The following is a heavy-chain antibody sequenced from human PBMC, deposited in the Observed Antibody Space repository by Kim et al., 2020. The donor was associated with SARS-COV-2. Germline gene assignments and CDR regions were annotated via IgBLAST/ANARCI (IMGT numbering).Heavy chain of an antibody. CDR3: ARLDCRGGSCYEDFDY. V-gene: IGHV1-18*01. Sequence: ASVKVSCKASGYTFTSYGISWVRQAPGQGLEWMGWISAYNGNTNHAQKLPGRVTMTTDTSTNTAYMELKSLRSDDTAVYYCARLDCRGGSCYEDFDYWGQRALVTVS. CDR2: ISAYNGNT. D-gene: IGHD2-15*01. CDR1: GYTFTSYG. J-gene: IGHJ4*02.